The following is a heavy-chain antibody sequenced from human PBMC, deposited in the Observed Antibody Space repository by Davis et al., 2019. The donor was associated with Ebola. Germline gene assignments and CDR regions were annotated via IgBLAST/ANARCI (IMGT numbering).Heavy chain of an antibody. CDR1: GGSISGYF. J-gene: IGHJ3*02. CDR2: IYYTGST. Sequence: SETLSLTCAVSGGSISGYFWTWIRQPPGKGLEWIGDIYYTGSTNYNPSLKSRVTISIDTSKKQFSLKLSSVTAADTAVYYCARDTIFDIWGQGTMVTVSS. CDR3: ARDTIFDI. V-gene: IGHV4-59*01. D-gene: IGHD2-2*01.